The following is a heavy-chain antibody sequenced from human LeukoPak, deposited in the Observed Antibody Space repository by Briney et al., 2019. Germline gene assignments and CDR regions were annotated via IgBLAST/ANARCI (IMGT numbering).Heavy chain of an antibody. CDR3: AKDNGSMWQWLAFDY. CDR1: GFTFSSYG. V-gene: IGHV3-30*18. D-gene: IGHD6-19*01. CDR2: ISYDGSNK. Sequence: GGSLRLSCAASGFTFSSYGMHWVRQAPGKGLEWVAVISYDGSNKYYADSVKGRFTISRDNSKNTLYLQMNSLRAEDTAVYYCAKDNGSMWQWLAFDYWGQGTLVTVSS. J-gene: IGHJ4*02.